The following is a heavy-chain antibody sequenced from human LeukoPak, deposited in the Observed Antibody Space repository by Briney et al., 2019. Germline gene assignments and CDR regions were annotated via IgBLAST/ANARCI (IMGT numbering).Heavy chain of an antibody. Sequence: SQTLSLTCAVSGGSISSGGYSWSWIRQPPGKGLEWIGYICHSGSTYYNPSLKSRVTISVDRSKNQFSLKLSSVTAADTAVYYCARGSSGNSAAFDIWGQGTMVTVSS. CDR2: ICHSGST. D-gene: IGHD4-23*01. V-gene: IGHV4-30-2*01. CDR1: GGSISSGGYS. J-gene: IGHJ3*02. CDR3: ARGSSGNSAAFDI.